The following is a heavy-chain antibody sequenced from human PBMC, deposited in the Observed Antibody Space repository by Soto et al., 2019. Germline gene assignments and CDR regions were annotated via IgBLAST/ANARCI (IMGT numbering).Heavy chain of an antibody. CDR1: GFTFRSYA. V-gene: IGHV3-30*09. J-gene: IGHJ4*02. CDR2: LSYDGNNK. D-gene: IGHD2-2*01. CDR3: ARARLDTPALDY. Sequence: QVQLVESGGGVVQPGRSLRLSCAASGFTFRSYAMHWVRQAPGKGLELVAVLSYDGNNKYYADSVKGRVAISRDNSRNTLYLQMNSLRAEDTAVYYCARARLDTPALDYWGQGTLVTVSS.